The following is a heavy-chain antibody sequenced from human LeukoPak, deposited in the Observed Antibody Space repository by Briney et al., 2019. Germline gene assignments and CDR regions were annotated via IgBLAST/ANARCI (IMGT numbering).Heavy chain of an antibody. D-gene: IGHD3-16*02. CDR3: ARGYVWGSYRYMNADY. V-gene: IGHV3-30*03. CDR1: GFTFSSYS. Sequence: PGGSLRLSCAASGFTFSSYSMNWVRQAPGKGLEWVAVISYDGSNKYYADSVKGRFTISRDNSKNTLYLQMNSLRAEDTAVYYCARGYVWGSYRYMNADYWGQGTLVTVSS. CDR2: ISYDGSNK. J-gene: IGHJ4*02.